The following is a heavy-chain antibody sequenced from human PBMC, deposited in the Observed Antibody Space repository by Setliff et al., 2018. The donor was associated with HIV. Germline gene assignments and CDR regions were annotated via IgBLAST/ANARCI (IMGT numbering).Heavy chain of an antibody. CDR1: GDTFRSYA. V-gene: IGHV1-69*04. D-gene: IGHD6-13*01. Sequence: SVKVSCKASGDTFRSYAIGWVRQAPGQGLEWMGRIVPKLGITNYAQKFQTRVTFSADDFRTTAYMEMTTLRSEDTAVYYCARDPVSSSWYGNWFDSWGQGTLVTVSS. CDR3: ARDPVSSSWYGNWFDS. J-gene: IGHJ5*01. CDR2: IVPKLGIT.